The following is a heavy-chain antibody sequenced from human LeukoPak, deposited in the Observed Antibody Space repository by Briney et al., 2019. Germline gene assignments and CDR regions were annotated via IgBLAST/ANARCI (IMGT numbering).Heavy chain of an antibody. CDR3: ARYRGDYYYYGMDV. Sequence: PSETLSLTCTVSGGSISSYYWSWIRQPPGKGLEWIGYIYYSGSTNYNPSLKSRVTISVDTSKNQFSLKLSSVTAADTAVYYCARYRGDYYYYGMDVWGQGTTVTVSS. CDR2: IYYSGST. V-gene: IGHV4-59*01. CDR1: GGSISSYY. J-gene: IGHJ6*02. D-gene: IGHD3-10*01.